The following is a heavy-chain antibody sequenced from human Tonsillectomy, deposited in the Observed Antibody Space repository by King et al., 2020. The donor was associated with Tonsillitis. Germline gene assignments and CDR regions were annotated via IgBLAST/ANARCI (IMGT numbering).Heavy chain of an antibody. Sequence: QLQESGPGLVKPSETLSLTCTVSGVSISRYYWSWIRQPPGKGLEWIGYIYYSGSTNYSPSLKSRVTISVDTSKNQFSLKLSSVTAADTAVYYCARSDGSGNYFDYWGQGTLVTVSS. D-gene: IGHD3-10*01. V-gene: IGHV4-59*01. CDR1: GVSISRYY. CDR2: IYYSGST. CDR3: ARSDGSGNYFDY. J-gene: IGHJ4*02.